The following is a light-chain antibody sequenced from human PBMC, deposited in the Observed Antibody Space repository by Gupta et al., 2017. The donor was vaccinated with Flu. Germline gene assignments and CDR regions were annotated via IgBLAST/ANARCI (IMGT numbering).Light chain of an antibody. CDR2: NSS. CDR3: QQTYYTSWT. CDR1: QSISIY. Sequence: DIEMPQSPSSMSASVGDRVTIACRASQSISIYLNWYQQKPGKAPNLLIFNSSTLQSGVPSKFSCGGSGTDFALTISSLQPEDFATYYCQQTYYTSWTFVQGTKVEIK. J-gene: IGKJ1*01. V-gene: IGKV1-39*01.